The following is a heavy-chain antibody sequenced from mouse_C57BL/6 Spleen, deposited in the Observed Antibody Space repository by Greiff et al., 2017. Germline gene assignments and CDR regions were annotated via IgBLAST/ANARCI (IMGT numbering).Heavy chain of an antibody. V-gene: IGHV14-4*01. CDR2: IDPENGDT. CDR3: TTGEDYDGAWFAY. Sequence: EVKLVESGAELVRPGASVKLSCTASGFNIKDDYMHWVKQRPEQGLEWIGWIDPENGDTEYASKFQGKATITADTSSNTAYLQLSSRTSEDTAVYYCTTGEDYDGAWFAYWGQGTLVTVSA. CDR1: GFNIKDDY. D-gene: IGHD2-4*01. J-gene: IGHJ3*01.